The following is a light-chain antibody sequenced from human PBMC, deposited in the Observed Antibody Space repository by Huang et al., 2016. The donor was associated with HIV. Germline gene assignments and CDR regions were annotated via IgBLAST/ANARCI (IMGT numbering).Light chain of an antibody. V-gene: IGKV2-28*01. CDR2: LSS. J-gene: IGKJ5*01. Sequence: DIVMTQSPLSLPVSPGEPASISCRSSQSLLHSNGYNYLDWYLQKPGQSPQLLIYLSSNLASGVPDRFSGSGSVLDFTLKISRVEAEDVGVYYCMQALQTPSTFGQGTRLEIK. CDR1: QSLLHSNGYNY. CDR3: MQALQTPST.